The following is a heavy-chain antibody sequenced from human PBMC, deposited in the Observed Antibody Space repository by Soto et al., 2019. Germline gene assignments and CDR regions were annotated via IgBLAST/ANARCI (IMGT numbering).Heavy chain of an antibody. CDR3: ARDSHGGSWYLGSDAFDI. CDR2: ISSSSSTI. V-gene: IGHV3-48*01. D-gene: IGHD6-13*01. Sequence: GGSLRLSCAASGFTFSSYSMNWVRQAPGKGLEWVSYISSSSSTIYYADSVKGRFTISRDNAKNSLYLQMNSLRAEDTAVYYCARDSHGGSWYLGSDAFDIWGQGTMVTVSS. CDR1: GFTFSSYS. J-gene: IGHJ3*02.